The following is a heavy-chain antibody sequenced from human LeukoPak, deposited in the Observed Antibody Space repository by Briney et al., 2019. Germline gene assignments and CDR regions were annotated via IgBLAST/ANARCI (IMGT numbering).Heavy chain of an antibody. J-gene: IGHJ6*02. CDR3: ARQRRWLQLSYYYYGMDV. Sequence: SETLSLTCTVSGGSISSSSYYWGWIRQPPGKGLEWIGSIYYSGSTYYNPSLKSRVTISVDTSKNQFSLKLSSVTAADTAVYYCARQRRWLQLSYYYYGMDVWGQGTTVTVSS. V-gene: IGHV4-39*01. CDR1: GGSISSSSYY. CDR2: IYYSGST. D-gene: IGHD5-24*01.